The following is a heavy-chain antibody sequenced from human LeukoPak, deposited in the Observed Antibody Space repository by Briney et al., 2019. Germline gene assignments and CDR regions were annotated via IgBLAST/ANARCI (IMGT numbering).Heavy chain of an antibody. J-gene: IGHJ3*02. CDR2: ISAYNGNT. D-gene: IGHD3-10*01. CDR3: ARGRGFGELFTFDAFDI. Sequence: ASVKVSCKASGYTFTSYGISWVRQAPGQGLEWMGWISAYNGNTNYAQKLQGRVTMTRDTSTSTVYMELSSLRSEDTAVYYCARGRGFGELFTFDAFDIWGQGTMVTVSS. CDR1: GYTFTSYG. V-gene: IGHV1-18*01.